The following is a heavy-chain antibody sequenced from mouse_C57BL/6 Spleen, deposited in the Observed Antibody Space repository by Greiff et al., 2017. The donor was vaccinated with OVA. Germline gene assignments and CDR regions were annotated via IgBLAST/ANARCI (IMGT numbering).Heavy chain of an antibody. Sequence: VQLQQPGAELVRPGTSVKLSCKASGYTFTSYWMHWVKQRPGQGLEWIGVIDPSDSYTNYNQKFKGKATLTVDTSSSTAYMQLSSLTSEDSAVYYCARAPYYGSTGYAMDYWGQGTSVTVSS. CDR2: IDPSDSYT. CDR3: ARAPYYGSTGYAMDY. CDR1: GYTFTSYW. J-gene: IGHJ4*01. V-gene: IGHV1-59*01. D-gene: IGHD1-1*01.